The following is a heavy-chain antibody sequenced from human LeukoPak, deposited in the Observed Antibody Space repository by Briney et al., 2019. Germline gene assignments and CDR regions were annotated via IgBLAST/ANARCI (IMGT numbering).Heavy chain of an antibody. CDR1: GFTFSSFS. J-gene: IGHJ3*02. D-gene: IGHD5-18*01. CDR3: VKFRLWLPHDAYDI. V-gene: IGHV3-23*01. Sequence: PGGSLRLSCAASGFTFSSFSMSWVRQAPGKGLEWVSVITAGGKNTYYADSVRGRFTISRDNSKNTLFLQMNTLRADDTAIYYCVKFRLWLPHDAYDIWGQGIMVTVSS. CDR2: ITAGGKNT.